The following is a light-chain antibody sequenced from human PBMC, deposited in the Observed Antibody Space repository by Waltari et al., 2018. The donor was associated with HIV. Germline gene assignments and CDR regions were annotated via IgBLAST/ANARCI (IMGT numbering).Light chain of an antibody. J-gene: IGLJ3*02. CDR3: AVWDNSLSAQV. Sequence: QSVLTQSPSISGTPGQRFAIACSGSSSNLGNTFVSWHQQVPGTTPKLLISWNIQRPSGVSDRFSGSVSGTSASLAISGLRSDDEANYYCAVWDNSLSAQVFGGGTTLTVL. CDR1: SSNLGNTF. V-gene: IGLV1-47*01. CDR2: WNI.